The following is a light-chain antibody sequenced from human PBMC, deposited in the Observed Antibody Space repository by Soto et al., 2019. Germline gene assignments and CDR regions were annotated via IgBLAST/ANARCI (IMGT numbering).Light chain of an antibody. CDR2: DAS. J-gene: IGKJ2*01. CDR1: QSISSW. CDR3: QQYNSDSQTT. V-gene: IGKV1-5*01. Sequence: DIQMTQSPSTLSASVGDRVTITCRASQSISSWLAWYQQKPGKAPKLLIYDASSLESGVPSRFSGSGSWSEFTLTISGLQPDDFATNFCQQYNSDSQTTCGQWTKLEIK.